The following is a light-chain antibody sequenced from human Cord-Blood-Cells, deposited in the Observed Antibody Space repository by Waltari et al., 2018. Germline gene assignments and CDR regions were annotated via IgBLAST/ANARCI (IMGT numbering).Light chain of an antibody. CDR2: AAS. CDR1: QSLSSY. V-gene: IGKV1-39*01. Sequence: IQITQSPSSLSASAGDRVTITCRASQSLSSYLNWYQQKPGKAPKLLIYAASSLQSGVPARFSGSGSGTDFTLTISSLQPEDFATYYCQQSYSTPRTFGPGTKVDIK. J-gene: IGKJ3*01. CDR3: QQSYSTPRT.